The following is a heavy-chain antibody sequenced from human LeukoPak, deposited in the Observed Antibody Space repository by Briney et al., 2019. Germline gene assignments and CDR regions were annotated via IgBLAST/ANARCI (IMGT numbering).Heavy chain of an antibody. CDR1: GGSISSYY. CDR2: IYYSGST. D-gene: IGHD6-6*01. J-gene: IGHJ4*02. Sequence: PETLSLTCTVSGGSISSYYWSWIRQPPGKGLEWIGYIYYSGSTNYNPSLKSRVTISVDTSKNQFSLKLSSVTAADTAVYYCARIPERRYSSSSGGGYWGQGTLVTVSS. CDR3: ARIPERRYSSSSGGGY. V-gene: IGHV4-59*01.